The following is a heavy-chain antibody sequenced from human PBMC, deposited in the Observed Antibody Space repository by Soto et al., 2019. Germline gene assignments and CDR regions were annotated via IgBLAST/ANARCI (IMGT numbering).Heavy chain of an antibody. D-gene: IGHD1-1*01. CDR3: ASLSRLEPRSAFDY. CDR2: IYPGDSDT. V-gene: IGHV5-51*01. J-gene: IGHJ4*02. Sequence: PVESLKISCKGSGYIFTNYWIGWVRQMPGKGLEWMGIIYPGDSDTKYSPSFQGQVTISADKSINTAYLQWSSLKASDTAMYYCASLSRLEPRSAFDYWGQGTLVTVSS. CDR1: GYIFTNYW.